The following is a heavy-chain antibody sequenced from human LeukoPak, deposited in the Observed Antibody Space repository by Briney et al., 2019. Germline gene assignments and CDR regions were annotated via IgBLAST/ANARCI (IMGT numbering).Heavy chain of an antibody. D-gene: IGHD3-22*01. CDR1: GGSISSYY. CDR3: ARGGDSSGYYYRIDY. V-gene: IGHV4-4*07. Sequence: SETLSLTCSVSGGSISSYYWSWIRQLAGKGLEWIGRIYTSGSTNYNPSLKSRVTMSVDTSKNQFSLKLSSVTAADTAVYYCARGGDSSGYYYRIDYWGQEPWSPSPQ. CDR2: IYTSGST. J-gene: IGHJ4*01.